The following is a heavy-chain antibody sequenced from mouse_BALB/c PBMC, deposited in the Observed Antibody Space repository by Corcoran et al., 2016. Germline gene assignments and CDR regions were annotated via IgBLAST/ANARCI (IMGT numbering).Heavy chain of an antibody. CDR2: IDPANGNT. J-gene: IGHJ4*01. CDR3: ARYYAMDY. CDR1: GFNIKDTY. Sequence: EVQLQQSGAELVKPGASVTLSCTASGFNIKDTYMHWVKQRPEQGLECIGRIDPANGNTKYDPKFQGKATITADTSSNTAYLQLSSLTSEDTAVYYCARYYAMDYWGQGTSVTVSS. V-gene: IGHV14-3*02.